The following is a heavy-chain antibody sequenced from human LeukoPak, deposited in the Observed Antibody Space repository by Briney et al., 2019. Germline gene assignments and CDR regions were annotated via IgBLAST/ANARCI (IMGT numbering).Heavy chain of an antibody. J-gene: IGHJ4*02. D-gene: IGHD3-10*01. CDR3: ARGGFGSGSHFDY. V-gene: IGHV1/OR15-1*04. Sequence: GASVKVSRKASGYTFTNYNVHWVRQAPGQGLEWMGRISPDSGVTNYAQKFQGRVTMTRSTSISTAYMELSSLRSEDTAIYYCARGGFGSGSHFDYWGQGTLVTVSS. CDR2: ISPDSGVT. CDR1: GYTFTNYN.